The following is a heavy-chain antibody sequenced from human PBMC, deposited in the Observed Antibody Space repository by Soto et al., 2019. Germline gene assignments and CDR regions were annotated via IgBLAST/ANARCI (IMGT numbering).Heavy chain of an antibody. CDR2: ISGSGGST. CDR1: GFTFSSYA. Sequence: EVQLLESGGGLVQPGGSLRLSCAASGFTFSSYAMSWVRQAPGKGLEWVSDISGSGGSTYYADSVKGRFTISRDNSKNKLYLEMNCLRAEDTAVYYCARRGSGSYFDYWGQGPLVTVSS. V-gene: IGHV3-23*01. D-gene: IGHD1-26*01. J-gene: IGHJ4*02. CDR3: ARRGSGSYFDY.